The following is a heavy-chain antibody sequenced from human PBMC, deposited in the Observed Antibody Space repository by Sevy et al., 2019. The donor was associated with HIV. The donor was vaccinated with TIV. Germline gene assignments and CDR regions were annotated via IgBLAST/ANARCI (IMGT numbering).Heavy chain of an antibody. D-gene: IGHD3-22*01. CDR2: FDPEDGKT. CDR3: AIKKVYYDNSGYPFDY. V-gene: IGHV1-24*01. CDR1: GYTLTKLS. J-gene: IGHJ4*02. Sequence: ASVKVSCKVSGYTLTKLSMHWVRQAPGKGLEWMGTFDPEDGKTIYAQKFQGRVTMTEDTSIDTAYMELSSLRSEDTALFYCAIKKVYYDNSGYPFDYWGQGTLVTVSS.